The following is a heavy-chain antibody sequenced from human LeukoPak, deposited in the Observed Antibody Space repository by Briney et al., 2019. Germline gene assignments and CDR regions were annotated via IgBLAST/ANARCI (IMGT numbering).Heavy chain of an antibody. CDR1: GFTFDDYA. CDR3: ARAGPFTVSEDIDAFDI. D-gene: IGHD4-17*01. Sequence: QPGGSLRLSCAASGFTFDDYAMHWVRQAPGKGLEWVSGMSWNSGSIGYADSVKGRFTISRDNAKTSLYLQMNSLRAEDTALYHCARAGPFTVSEDIDAFDIWGQGTMVTVPS. J-gene: IGHJ3*02. CDR2: MSWNSGSI. V-gene: IGHV3-9*01.